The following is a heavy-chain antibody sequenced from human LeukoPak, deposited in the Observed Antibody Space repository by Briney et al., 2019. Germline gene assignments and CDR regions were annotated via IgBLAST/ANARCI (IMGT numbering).Heavy chain of an antibody. D-gene: IGHD2-21*02. J-gene: IGHJ4*02. CDR2: ISSSSSYI. CDR3: ARGHLSPYCGGDCYLDY. Sequence: GGSLRLSCAASGFTFSSYSMNWVRQAPGKGLEWVSSISSSSSYIYYADSVKGRFTISRDNAKNSLYLQMNSLRAEDTAVYYCARGHLSPYCGGDCYLDYWGQGTLVTVSS. V-gene: IGHV3-21*01. CDR1: GFTFSSYS.